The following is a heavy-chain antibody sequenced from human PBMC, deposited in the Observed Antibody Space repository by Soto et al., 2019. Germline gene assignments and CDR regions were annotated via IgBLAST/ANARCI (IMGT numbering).Heavy chain of an antibody. CDR2: IIPIFGTA. D-gene: IGHD3-3*01. CDR1: GGTFSSYA. J-gene: IGHJ6*02. Sequence: GASVKVSCKASGGTFSSYAISWVRQAPGQGLEWMGGIIPIFGTANYAQKYQGRVTITADESTSTAYKELSSLRSEDTAEYYCARDEMPYDFWSGYYTVPPAYYYYGMDVWGQGTTVTAP. V-gene: IGHV1-69*13. CDR3: ARDEMPYDFWSGYYTVPPAYYYYGMDV.